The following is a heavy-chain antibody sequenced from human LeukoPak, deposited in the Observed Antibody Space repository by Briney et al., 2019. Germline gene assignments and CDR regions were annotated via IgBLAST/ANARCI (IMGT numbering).Heavy chain of an antibody. V-gene: IGHV4-59*01. CDR3: ARTGSWYYYFDY. Sequence: SETLSLTCTVSGGPISTYYWTWIRQSPGKGLEWIGYIYYSGSTNYNPSLKSRVTISVDTSKNQFSLKLSSVTAADTAVYYCARTGSWYYYFDYWGQGTLVTVSS. CDR1: GGPISTYY. J-gene: IGHJ4*02. D-gene: IGHD6-13*01. CDR2: IYYSGST.